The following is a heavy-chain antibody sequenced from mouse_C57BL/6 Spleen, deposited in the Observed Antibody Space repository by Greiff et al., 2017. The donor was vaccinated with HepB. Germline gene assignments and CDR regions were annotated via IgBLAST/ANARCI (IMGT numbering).Heavy chain of an antibody. J-gene: IGHJ2*01. V-gene: IGHV1-69*01. Sequence: QVQLQQPGAELVMPGASVKLSCKASGYTFTSYWLHWVKQRLGQGLEWIGEIDPSDSYTNYNQKFKGKSTLTVDKSSSTAYMQLSSLTSEDSAVYYCARGGGYFFDYWGQGTTLTVSS. CDR1: GYTFTSYW. CDR3: ARGGGYFFDY. CDR2: IDPSDSYT.